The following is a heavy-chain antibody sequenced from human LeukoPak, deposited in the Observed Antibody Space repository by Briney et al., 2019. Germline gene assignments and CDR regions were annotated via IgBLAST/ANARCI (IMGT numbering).Heavy chain of an antibody. CDR2: ISYDGSNK. J-gene: IGHJ4*02. CDR3: ARERIVGATSVPYFDY. V-gene: IGHV3-30*04. Sequence: GGSLRLSCAASGFTFSSYAMHWVRQAPGKGLEWVAVISYDGSNKYYADSVKGRFTISRDNSKNTLYLQMNSLRAEDTAVYYCARERIVGATSVPYFDYWGQGTLVTVSS. D-gene: IGHD1-26*01. CDR1: GFTFSSYA.